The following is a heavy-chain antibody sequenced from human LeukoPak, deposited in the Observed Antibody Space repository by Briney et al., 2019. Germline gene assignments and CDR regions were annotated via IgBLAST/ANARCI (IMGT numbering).Heavy chain of an antibody. CDR2: SSGSGSTT. J-gene: IGHJ3*02. D-gene: IGHD3-22*01. CDR1: GFTSSSYV. Sequence: PGGSLRLSCAASGFTSSSYVMSWVRQAPGKGLEWVSASSGSGSTTYYADSVKGRFTTSRDNSNNTLYLQMNSLRAEDTAVYYCAKDLSSGYYDAFDIWGQGTMVTVSS. V-gene: IGHV3-23*01. CDR3: AKDLSSGYYDAFDI.